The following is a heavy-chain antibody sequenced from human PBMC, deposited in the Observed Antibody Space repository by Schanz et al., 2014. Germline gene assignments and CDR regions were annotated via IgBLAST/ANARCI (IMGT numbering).Heavy chain of an antibody. CDR1: GFSFGTYA. J-gene: IGHJ5*02. Sequence: EVHLLESGGGLVQPGGSLRLSCAASGFSFGTYAMSWVRQAPGKGLEWVSALSEGGGGTHYADSVRGRFPISSDSSKNTLYLQMSSLRADDTAVYYCAKAADWPVTRFDPWGQGTLVTVSS. D-gene: IGHD3-9*01. CDR3: AKAADWPVTRFDP. V-gene: IGHV3-23*01. CDR2: LSEGGGGT.